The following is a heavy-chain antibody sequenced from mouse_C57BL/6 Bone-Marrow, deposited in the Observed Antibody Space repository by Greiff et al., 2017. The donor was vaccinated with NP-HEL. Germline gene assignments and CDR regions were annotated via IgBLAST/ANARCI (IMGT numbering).Heavy chain of an antibody. CDR3: ASYYGSRYFDV. CDR1: GYTFTSYG. Sequence: VQLQESGAELARPGASVKLSCKASGYTFTSYGISWVKQRPGQGLEWIGEIYTRSGNTYYNEKFKGKATLTVDKSSSTAYMELRRLSSEDSAVYFCASYYGSRYFDVCGTGTTVTVSS. V-gene: IGHV1-81*01. J-gene: IGHJ1*03. CDR2: IYTRSGNT. D-gene: IGHD1-1*01.